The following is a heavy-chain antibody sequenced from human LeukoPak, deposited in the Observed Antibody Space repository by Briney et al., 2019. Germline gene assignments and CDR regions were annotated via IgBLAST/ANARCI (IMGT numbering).Heavy chain of an antibody. CDR2: INPNSGGT. Sequence: ASVKVSCKASGYTFTGYYMHWVRQAPGQGLEWMGWINPNSGGTNYAQKFQGRVTMTRDTSISTAYMELSRLRSDDTAVYYCARIVGAFDDAFDNWGQGTMVTVSS. CDR1: GYTFTGYY. J-gene: IGHJ3*02. CDR3: ARIVGAFDDAFDN. V-gene: IGHV1-2*02. D-gene: IGHD1-26*01.